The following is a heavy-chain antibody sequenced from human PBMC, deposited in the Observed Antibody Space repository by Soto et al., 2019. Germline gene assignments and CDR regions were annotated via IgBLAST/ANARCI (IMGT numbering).Heavy chain of an antibody. D-gene: IGHD3-3*01. J-gene: IGHJ6*02. CDR2: IRSKAYGGTT. Sequence: PGGSLRLSCTASGFTFGDYAMSWVRQAPGKGLEWVGFIRSKAYGGTTEYAASVKGRFTISRDDSKSIAYLQMNSLKTEDTAVYYCTRGVLRFLEWSPWYYGMDVWGQGTTVTVSS. CDR1: GFTFGDYA. CDR3: TRGVLRFLEWSPWYYGMDV. V-gene: IGHV3-49*04.